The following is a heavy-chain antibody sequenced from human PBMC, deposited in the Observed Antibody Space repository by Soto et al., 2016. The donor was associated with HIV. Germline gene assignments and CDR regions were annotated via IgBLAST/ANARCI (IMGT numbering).Heavy chain of an antibody. Sequence: QVQLVESGGGVVQPGRSLRLSCAAYGFSLSRYGMHWVRQAPGKGLEWVAIIWFDGTHKYYADSVKGRFTISRDNSKNTLYLQMNSLRDEDTAVYYCARDGGGYCSNTSCYGLGDVWGQGTTVTVSS. J-gene: IGHJ6*02. CDR1: GFSLSRYG. V-gene: IGHV3-33*01. CDR2: IWFDGTHK. D-gene: IGHD2-2*01. CDR3: ARDGGGYCSNTSCYGLGDV.